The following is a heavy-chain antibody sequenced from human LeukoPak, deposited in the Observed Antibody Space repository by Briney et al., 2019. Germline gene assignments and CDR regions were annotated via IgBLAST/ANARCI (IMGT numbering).Heavy chain of an antibody. CDR1: GFTFSSYA. J-gene: IGHJ3*02. D-gene: IGHD1-26*01. V-gene: IGHV1-69*01. CDR3: ARDSSSHHHNSGAFDI. Sequence: GGSLRLSCAASGFTFSSYAISWVRQAPGQGLEWMGGIIPIFGTANYAQKFQGRVTITADESTSTAYMELSSLRSEDTAVYYCARDSSSHHHNSGAFDIWGQGTMVTVSS. CDR2: IIPIFGTA.